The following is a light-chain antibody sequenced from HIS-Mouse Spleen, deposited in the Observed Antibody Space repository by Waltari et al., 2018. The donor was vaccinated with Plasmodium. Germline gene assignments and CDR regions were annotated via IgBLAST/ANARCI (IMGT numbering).Light chain of an antibody. Sequence: QSVLTQPPSASGTPGQRVTISCSGSSSNIGSNTVNWYQQLPGTAPKLLIYSNKQRPSGVPDRFSVSKSCTSASLAISGLQSEDEADYYCAAWDDSLNGWVFGGGTKLTVL. J-gene: IGLJ3*02. V-gene: IGLV1-44*01. CDR1: SSNIGSNT. CDR3: AAWDDSLNGWV. CDR2: SNK.